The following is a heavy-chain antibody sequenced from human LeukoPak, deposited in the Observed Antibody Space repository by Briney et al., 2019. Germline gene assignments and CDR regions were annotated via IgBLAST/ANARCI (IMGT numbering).Heavy chain of an antibody. CDR1: GFTFSTYA. CDR3: ARRTYDSSGFDD. D-gene: IGHD3-22*01. V-gene: IGHV3-23*01. J-gene: IGHJ4*02. Sequence: GGSLRLSCAVSGFTFSTYALSWVRQAPGKGPEWVSAISGSGGSTYYADSVKGRFTISRDNPKNTLYLQMNSLRAEDTAVYYCARRTYDSSGFDDWGQGTLVTVSS. CDR2: ISGSGGST.